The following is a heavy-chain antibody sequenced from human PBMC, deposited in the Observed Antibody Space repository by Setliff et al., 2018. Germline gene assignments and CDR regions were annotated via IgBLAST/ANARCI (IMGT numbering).Heavy chain of an antibody. CDR1: GYTFTSYD. Sequence: ASVKVSCKASGYTFTSYDINWMRQASGQGLEWMGWMNPNSGNTGYAQKFQGRVTMTRNTSISTAYMELSSLRSEDTAVYYCARDGYYDSSGHTGFYYYYYMDVWGKGTTVTVSS. V-gene: IGHV1-8*02. J-gene: IGHJ6*03. CDR2: MNPNSGNT. CDR3: ARDGYYDSSGHTGFYYYYYMDV. D-gene: IGHD3-22*01.